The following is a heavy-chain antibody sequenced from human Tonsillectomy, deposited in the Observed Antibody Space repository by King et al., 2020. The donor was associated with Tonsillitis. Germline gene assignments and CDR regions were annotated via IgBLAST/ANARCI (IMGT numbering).Heavy chain of an antibody. CDR3: AKGYGSGSYYPYFDY. Sequence: VQLVESGGGVVQPGGSLRLSCAASGFTFSSHGMHWVRQAPGKGLEWVAFIRYDGSNKYYEDSVKGRFTISRDNSKNTLYLQMNSLRAEDTAVYYCAKGYGSGSYYPYFDYWGQGTLVTVSS. V-gene: IGHV3-30*02. CDR2: IRYDGSNK. J-gene: IGHJ4*02. CDR1: GFTFSSHG. D-gene: IGHD3-10*01.